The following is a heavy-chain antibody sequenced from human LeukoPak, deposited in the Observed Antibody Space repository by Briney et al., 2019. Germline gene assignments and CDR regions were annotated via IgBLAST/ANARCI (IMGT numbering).Heavy chain of an antibody. V-gene: IGHV3-23*01. CDR1: GFTFSSYA. CDR3: AREAGFSSGWYEE. D-gene: IGHD6-19*01. Sequence: GGSLRLSCAASGFTFSSYAMSWVRQAPGKGLEWVSAISGSAGSTYYTDSVKGRFTISRDNSKNTLYLQMNSLRAEDTAVYYCAREAGFSSGWYEEWGQGTLVTVSS. J-gene: IGHJ4*02. CDR2: ISGSAGST.